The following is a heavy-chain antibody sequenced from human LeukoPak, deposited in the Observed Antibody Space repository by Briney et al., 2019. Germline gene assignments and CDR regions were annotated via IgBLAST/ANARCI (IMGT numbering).Heavy chain of an antibody. CDR3: ARDSYYYDSSGYYYDAYFDY. V-gene: IGHV3-48*01. J-gene: IGHJ4*02. CDR1: GFSFSLYA. CDR2: ISSSSSTI. D-gene: IGHD3-22*01. Sequence: GGSLRLSCAASGFSFSLYAMNWVRQAPGKGLEWISYISSSSSTIYYADSVKGRFTISRDNAKNSLYLQMNSLRAEDTAVYYCARDSYYYDSSGYYYDAYFDYWGQGTLVTVSS.